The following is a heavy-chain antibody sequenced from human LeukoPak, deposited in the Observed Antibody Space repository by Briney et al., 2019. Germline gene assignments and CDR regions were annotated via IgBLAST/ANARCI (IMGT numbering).Heavy chain of an antibody. CDR3: TSLGDGYNYIDI. CDR2: IRSKANSYAT. J-gene: IGHJ3*02. V-gene: IGHV3-73*01. Sequence: GGSLRLSCAASGLTFSGSAMHWVRQASGKGLEWVGRIRSKANSYATAYAASVKGRFTISRDDSKNTAYLQMNSLKTEDTAVYYCTSLGDGYNYIDIWGQGTMVTVSS. D-gene: IGHD5-24*01. CDR1: GLTFSGSA.